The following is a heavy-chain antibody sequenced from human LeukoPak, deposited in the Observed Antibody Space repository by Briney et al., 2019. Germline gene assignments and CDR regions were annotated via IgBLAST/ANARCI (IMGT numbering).Heavy chain of an antibody. CDR2: IYHSGST. CDR3: ARKLYGDYRFDY. CDR1: GYPISSGYY. Sequence: PSETLSLTCAVSGYPISSGYYWGWIRQPPGKGLEWIGSIYHSGSTYYNPSLKSRVTISVDTSKNQFSLKLSSVTAADTAVYYCARKLYGDYRFDYWGQGTLVTVSS. V-gene: IGHV4-38-2*01. D-gene: IGHD4-17*01. J-gene: IGHJ4*02.